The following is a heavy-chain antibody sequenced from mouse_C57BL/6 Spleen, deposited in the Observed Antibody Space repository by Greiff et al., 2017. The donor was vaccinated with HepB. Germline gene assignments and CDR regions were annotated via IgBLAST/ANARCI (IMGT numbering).Heavy chain of an antibody. V-gene: IGHV5-17*01. J-gene: IGHJ2*01. CDR3: ARQGTSYDYFDY. CDR1: GFTFSDYG. CDR2: ISSGSSTI. Sequence: EVHLVESGGGLVKPGGSLKLSCAASGFTFSDYGMHWVRQAPEKGLEWVAYISSGSSTIYYADTVKGRFTISRDNAKNTLFLQMTSLRSEDTAMYYCARQGTSYDYFDYWGQGTTLTVSS. D-gene: IGHD2-3*01.